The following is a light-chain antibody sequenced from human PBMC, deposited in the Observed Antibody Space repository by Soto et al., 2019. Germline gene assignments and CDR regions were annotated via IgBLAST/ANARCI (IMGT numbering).Light chain of an antibody. CDR2: DDS. CDR1: NIGTKS. Sequence: SSELTQPPSVSVAPGQTASITCGGNNIGTKSVHWYQQKPGQAPVLVVYDDSDRPSGIPERFSGSNSGNTATLTISRVEAGDDGDYFCQVWDSSSDHVVFGGGTKLTVL. J-gene: IGLJ3*02. CDR3: QVWDSSSDHVV. V-gene: IGLV3-21*02.